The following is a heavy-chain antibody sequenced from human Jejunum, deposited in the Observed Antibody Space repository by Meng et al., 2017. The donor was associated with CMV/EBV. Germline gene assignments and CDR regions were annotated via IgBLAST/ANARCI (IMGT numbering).Heavy chain of an antibody. CDR2: ISYSGST. CDR1: GSISSGDYY. V-gene: IGHV4-30-4*08. J-gene: IGHJ5*02. D-gene: IGHD3-22*01. Sequence: GSISSGDYYWSWIRQAPEKGLEWIGYISYSGSTYYNPSLKTRITISIDTSKPQFSLKMSSVTAADTAVYYCASYYYDASGHNWFDPWGQGTLVTVSS. CDR3: ASYYYDASGHNWFDP.